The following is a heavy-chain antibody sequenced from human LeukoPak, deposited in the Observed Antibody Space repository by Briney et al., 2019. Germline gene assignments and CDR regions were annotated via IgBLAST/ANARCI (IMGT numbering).Heavy chain of an antibody. Sequence: SGTLSLTCTVSGGSISNYYWSWIRQPAGKGLEWIGRIYSGRNTDHNPSLKSRATMSLDSSKNQFSLRLTSVTAADTAVYYCAREHKDYDGDGYYYGYWGQGILVTVSS. CDR1: GGSISNYY. CDR3: AREHKDYDGDGYYYGY. J-gene: IGHJ4*02. CDR2: IYSGRNT. V-gene: IGHV4-4*07. D-gene: IGHD2-21*02.